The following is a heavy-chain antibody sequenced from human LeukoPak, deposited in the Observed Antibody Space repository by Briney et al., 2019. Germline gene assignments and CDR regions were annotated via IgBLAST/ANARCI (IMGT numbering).Heavy chain of an antibody. J-gene: IGHJ4*02. D-gene: IGHD4-17*01. V-gene: IGHV3-23*01. CDR2: IGGSGGIT. Sequence: PGGSLRLSCAASGFTFSSYAMSWVRQAPGTGLEWVSSIGGSGGITYYADSVKGRFTISRDNSKNTLYLQMNSLRAEDTAVYYCAKDMYFGDYSDDYWGQGTLVTVSS. CDR1: GFTFSSYA. CDR3: AKDMYFGDYSDDY.